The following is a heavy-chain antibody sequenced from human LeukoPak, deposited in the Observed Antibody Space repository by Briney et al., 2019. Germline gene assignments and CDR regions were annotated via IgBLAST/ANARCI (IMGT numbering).Heavy chain of an antibody. CDR2: INSNGGNT. V-gene: IGHV3-20*04. J-gene: IGHJ6*04. CDR3: AELGITMIGGV. D-gene: IGHD3-10*02. CDR1: GFFFDDYG. Sequence: PGGSLRLSCAASGFFFDDYGMSWVRQAPGPRLEWVSRINSNGGNTDYADSVKGRFTISRDNAKNSLYLQMNSLRAEDTAVYYCAELGITMIGGVWGKGTTVTISS.